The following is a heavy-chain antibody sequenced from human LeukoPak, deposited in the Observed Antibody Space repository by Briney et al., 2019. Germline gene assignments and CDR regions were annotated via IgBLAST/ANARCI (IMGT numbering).Heavy chain of an antibody. CDR2: IYYSGST. Sequence: SETLSLTCTVSGGSISSSSYYWGWIRQPPGKGLEWIGSIYYSGSTYYNPSLKSRVTISVDTSKNQFSLELSSVTAADTAVYYCARHGGSSWYRHPDYWGQGTLVTVSS. V-gene: IGHV4-39*01. CDR3: ARHGGSSWYRHPDY. CDR1: GGSISSSSYY. J-gene: IGHJ4*02. D-gene: IGHD6-13*01.